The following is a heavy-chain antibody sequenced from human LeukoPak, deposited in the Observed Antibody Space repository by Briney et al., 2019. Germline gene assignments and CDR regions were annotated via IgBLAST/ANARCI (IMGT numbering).Heavy chain of an antibody. Sequence: PSETLSLTCNVSGASVSSGSYYWSWIRQPPGKGLEWIGYIYYSGSTNYNPSLKSRVTISVDTSKNQFSLKLSSVTAADTAVYYCARGRWGDDFWSGNYYFDYWGQGTLVTVSS. D-gene: IGHD3-3*01. CDR1: GASVSSGSYY. CDR2: IYYSGST. CDR3: ARGRWGDDFWSGNYYFDY. V-gene: IGHV4-61*01. J-gene: IGHJ4*02.